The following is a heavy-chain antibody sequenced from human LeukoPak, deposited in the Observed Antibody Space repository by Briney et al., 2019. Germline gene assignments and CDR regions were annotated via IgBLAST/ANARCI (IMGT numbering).Heavy chain of an antibody. J-gene: IGHJ4*02. Sequence: PGGSLRLSCAASGFTFSSYNMNWVRQAPGKGLEWVSSISGSSSYIYYADSVKGRFTISRGNAKNSLYLQMNSLRAEDTAVYYCAKDLEQWLPTYFDYWGQGTLVTVSS. CDR2: ISGSSSYI. CDR3: AKDLEQWLPTYFDY. CDR1: GFTFSSYN. D-gene: IGHD6-19*01. V-gene: IGHV3-21*01.